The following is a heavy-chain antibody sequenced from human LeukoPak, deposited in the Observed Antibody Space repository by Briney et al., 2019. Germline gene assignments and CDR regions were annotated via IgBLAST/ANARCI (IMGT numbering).Heavy chain of an antibody. Sequence: PGGSLRLSCAASGFTFSSYGMSWVRQAPGKGLEWVSAMSGSGGSTYYADSVKGRFTISRDNSKNTLYLQMNSLRAEDTAVYYCAKDPAIQLDLYYYYMDVGGKGTTVTVSS. CDR3: AKDPAIQLDLYYYYMDV. D-gene: IGHD5-18*01. V-gene: IGHV3-23*01. J-gene: IGHJ6*03. CDR2: MSGSGGST. CDR1: GFTFSSYG.